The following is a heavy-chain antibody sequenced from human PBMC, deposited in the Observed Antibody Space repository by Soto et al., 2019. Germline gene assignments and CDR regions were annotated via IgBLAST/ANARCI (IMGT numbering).Heavy chain of an antibody. J-gene: IGHJ4*02. V-gene: IGHV3-30-3*01. Sequence: GSLRLSCAASGFTFSSYAMHCVRQAPGKGLEWVAVISYDGSNKYYADSVKGRFTISRDNSKNTLYLQMNSMRAEDTAVYYCARCRGGIAVAGTGYFDYWGQGTLVTVSS. D-gene: IGHD6-19*01. CDR1: GFTFSSYA. CDR3: ARCRGGIAVAGTGYFDY. CDR2: ISYDGSNK.